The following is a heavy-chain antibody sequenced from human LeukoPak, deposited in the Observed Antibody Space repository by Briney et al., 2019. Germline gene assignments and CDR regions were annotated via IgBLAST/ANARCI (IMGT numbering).Heavy chain of an antibody. Sequence: SETLSLTCTVSGGSISSDYWSWIRQPPGKGLEWVGYIYNSGSTNYNASLKSRVTISVDTSKNQFSLKLRSVTAADTAVYYCARSAGELLDYWGQGTLVTVSS. CDR2: IYNSGST. V-gene: IGHV4-59*01. J-gene: IGHJ4*02. CDR3: ARSAGELLDY. CDR1: GGSISSDY. D-gene: IGHD3-10*01.